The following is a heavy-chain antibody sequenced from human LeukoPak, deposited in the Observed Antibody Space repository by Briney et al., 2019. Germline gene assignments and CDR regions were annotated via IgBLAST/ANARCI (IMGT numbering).Heavy chain of an antibody. CDR3: AKSVMITIGGVIGAFDI. J-gene: IGHJ3*02. CDR2: ISGSGGST. Sequence: GGSLRLSCAASGFTFSSYAMSWVRQAPGKGLEWVSAISGSGGSTYYADSAKGRFTISRDNSKNTLYLQMNSLRAEDTAVYYCAKSVMITIGGVIGAFDIWGQGTMVTVSS. V-gene: IGHV3-23*01. CDR1: GFTFSSYA. D-gene: IGHD3-16*02.